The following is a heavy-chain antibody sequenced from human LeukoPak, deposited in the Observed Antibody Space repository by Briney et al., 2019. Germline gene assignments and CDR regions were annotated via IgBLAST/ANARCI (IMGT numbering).Heavy chain of an antibody. CDR1: GFAYDHCS. D-gene: IGHD3-10*01. V-gene: IGHV3-48*01. CDR3: VRGGVADGNYFGD. Sequence: HAGGSLRLSCVGSGFAYDHCSMNWVRQAPGKGLEWLSYITGDNKANYADSLKGRFVISRDNAKNSVYLQMNSLSVEDTAVYYCVRGGVADGNYFGDWGQGTVVTVSS. CDR2: ITGDNKA. J-gene: IGHJ4*02.